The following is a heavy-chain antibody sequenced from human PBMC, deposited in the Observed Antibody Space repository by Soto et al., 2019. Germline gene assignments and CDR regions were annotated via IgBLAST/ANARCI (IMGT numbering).Heavy chain of an antibody. CDR1: GGSISSYY. D-gene: IGHD2-15*01. CDR2: IYYSGST. V-gene: IGHV4-59*12. J-gene: IGHJ6*02. CDR3: ARDRAGDNYYGMDV. Sequence: PSETLSLTCTVSGGSISSYYWSWIRQPPGKGLEWIGYIYYSGSTNYNPSLKSRVTISVDTSKNQFSLKLSSVTAADTAVYYCARDRAGDNYYGMDVWGQGTTVTVSS.